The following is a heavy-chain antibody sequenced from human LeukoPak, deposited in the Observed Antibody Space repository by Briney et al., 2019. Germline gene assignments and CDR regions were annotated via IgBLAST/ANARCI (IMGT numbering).Heavy chain of an antibody. V-gene: IGHV4-34*01. CDR2: INHSGST. J-gene: IGHJ4*02. CDR1: GGSFNGYY. D-gene: IGHD3-16*02. CDR3: ARGRGDYIWGSYRYYVSYYFDY. Sequence: PSETLSLTCAVYGGSFNGYYWSWIRQPPGKGLEWIGEINHSGSTNYNPSLKSRVTISVDTSKNQFSLKLSSVTAADTAVYYCARGRGDYIWGSYRYYVSYYFDYWGQGTLVTVSS.